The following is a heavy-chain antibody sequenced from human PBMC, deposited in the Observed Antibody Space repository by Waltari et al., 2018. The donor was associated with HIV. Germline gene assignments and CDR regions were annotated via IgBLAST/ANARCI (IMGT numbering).Heavy chain of an antibody. CDR3: VRDSLPKCAAGSCYRK. CDR1: GFPLHHYA. CDR2: VRSHSYGGTS. V-gene: IGHV3-49*04. J-gene: IGHJ1*01. Sequence: EVRLVESAVGVGPPGRSLTRTCLTSGFPLHHYAPSWVRQAPGKAPERVGFVRSHSYGGTSAYAASVRGRFITSRDDSQNAVFLDMASLKTEDTGFYYCVRDSLPKCAAGSCYRKWGQGT. D-gene: IGHD3-16*02.